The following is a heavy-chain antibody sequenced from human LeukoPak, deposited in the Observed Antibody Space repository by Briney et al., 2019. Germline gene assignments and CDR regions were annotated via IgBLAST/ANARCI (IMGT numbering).Heavy chain of an antibody. Sequence: SETLSLTCAVYGGSFSSYYWSWICQPPGKGLEWIGEINHSGSTNYNPSLKSRVAISVDTSKNQFSLKLSSVTAADTAVYYCARARGDSSGYYYFDYWGQGTLVTVSS. V-gene: IGHV4-34*01. CDR2: INHSGST. CDR3: ARARGDSSGYYYFDY. CDR1: GGSFSSYY. J-gene: IGHJ4*02. D-gene: IGHD3-22*01.